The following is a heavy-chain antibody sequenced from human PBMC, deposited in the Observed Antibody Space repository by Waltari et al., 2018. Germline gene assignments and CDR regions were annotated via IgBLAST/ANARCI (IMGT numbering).Heavy chain of an antibody. Sequence: EVQLVESGGGLVQPGGSLRLSCAASVFTFSLYWMQWVRQVPGKGLVWVSRINGTSLTTNYADSVKGRFTISRDNAKNTLYLQMNSLTPEDTGVYYCALLRVVSVFDPFDNWGQGTLVTVSS. J-gene: IGHJ4*02. CDR3: ALLRVVSVFDPFDN. CDR2: INGTSLTT. D-gene: IGHD2-15*01. CDR1: VFTFSLYW. V-gene: IGHV3-74*01.